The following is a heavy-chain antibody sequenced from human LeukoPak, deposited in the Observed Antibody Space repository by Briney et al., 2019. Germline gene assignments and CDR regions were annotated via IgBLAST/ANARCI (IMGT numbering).Heavy chain of an antibody. Sequence: GGSLRLSCAASGFTFSNYWMTWVRQAPGKGLEWVANIKNDGSEQNSANSVKGRFTISRDNAKNSVFLQMNSLRVEDTAVYYCARDYKYAFDNWGQGTLVTVSS. CDR1: GFTFSNYW. J-gene: IGHJ4*02. CDR3: ARDYKYAFDN. D-gene: IGHD5-24*01. V-gene: IGHV3-7*01. CDR2: IKNDGSEQ.